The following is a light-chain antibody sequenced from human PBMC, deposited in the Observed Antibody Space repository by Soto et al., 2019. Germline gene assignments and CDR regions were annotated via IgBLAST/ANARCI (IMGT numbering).Light chain of an antibody. V-gene: IGKV3-11*01. J-gene: IGKJ1*01. CDR3: QQYNSWREA. Sequence: EIVLTQSPATLSLSPGERATLSCRASQSIGTYLAWYQHIPGQAPRLLIYDASNRATGIPARFSGSGSGTVFTITISSLLSEEFAVYCCQQYNSWREAFGQGTKVDIK. CDR1: QSIGTY. CDR2: DAS.